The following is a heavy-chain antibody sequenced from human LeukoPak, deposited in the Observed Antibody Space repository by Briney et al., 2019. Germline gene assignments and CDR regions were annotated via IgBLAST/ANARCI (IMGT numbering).Heavy chain of an antibody. J-gene: IGHJ4*02. V-gene: IGHV1-2*06. Sequence: ASVKVSCKASGYTITGYYMHWVRQAPGQGLEWMGRINPKSGGTNSAQKFQGRITMTRDTSISTAYMELSRLRSDDTAVYYCARDRGGDTVSYFDYWGQGTLVTVSS. CDR3: ARDRGGDTVSYFDY. CDR1: GYTITGYY. CDR2: INPKSGGT. D-gene: IGHD2-21*01.